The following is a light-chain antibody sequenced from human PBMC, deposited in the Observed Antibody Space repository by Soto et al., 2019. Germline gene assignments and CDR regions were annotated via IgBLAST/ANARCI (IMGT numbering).Light chain of an antibody. J-gene: IGKJ2*01. Sequence: EIVMTQSPATLSVSPGDRATLSCRASQSVSSSLAWYQQKPGQAPRLLIYGASTRATGVPDRFSGSGSGTEFTLTISSRQSEDSAVYYCQQYNNSPPRYTFGQGTKLEIK. V-gene: IGKV3-15*01. CDR3: QQYNNSPPRYT. CDR2: GAS. CDR1: QSVSSS.